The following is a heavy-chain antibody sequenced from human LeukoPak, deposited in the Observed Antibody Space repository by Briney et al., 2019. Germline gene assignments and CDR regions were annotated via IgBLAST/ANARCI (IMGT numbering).Heavy chain of an antibody. CDR1: GGSISSGGYS. CDR2: IYHSGST. J-gene: IGHJ3*02. CDR3: AKTSIAARRANAFDI. D-gene: IGHD6-6*01. V-gene: IGHV4-30-2*01. Sequence: SQTLSLTCAVSGGSISSGGYSWSWIRQPPGKGLEWIGYIYHSGSTYYNPSLKSRVTISVDRSKNQFSLKLSSVTAADTAVYYCAKTSIAARRANAFDIWGQGTMVTVSS.